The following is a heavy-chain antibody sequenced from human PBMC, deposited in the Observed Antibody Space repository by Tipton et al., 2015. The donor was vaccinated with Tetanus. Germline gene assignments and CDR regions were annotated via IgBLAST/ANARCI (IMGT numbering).Heavy chain of an antibody. Sequence: SLRLSCVASGFIFSNYGMNWVRQIPGKGLEWVSYTSSSSTTIYYADSVKGRFTISRDNAKNSLYLQMNSLRDEDTAVYYCARVWTYGGNSGKYDPWGQGTLVTVSS. CDR2: TSSSSTTI. V-gene: IGHV3-48*02. CDR3: ARVWTYGGNSGKYDP. D-gene: IGHD4-23*01. CDR1: GFIFSNYG. J-gene: IGHJ5*02.